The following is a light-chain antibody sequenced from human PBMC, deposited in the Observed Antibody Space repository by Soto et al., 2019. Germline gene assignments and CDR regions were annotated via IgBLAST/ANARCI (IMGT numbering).Light chain of an antibody. V-gene: IGKV1-5*01. CDR1: QSISSW. CDR3: QQYNSFWT. CDR2: DAS. Sequence: DIQMTQSPSTLSVSVGDRVTNTCRASQSISSWLAWYQQKPGKAPKLLIYDASYLERGVPSRFSGSGSGTEFTLTISSLQPDDLATYYCQQYNSFWTFGQGTKV. J-gene: IGKJ1*01.